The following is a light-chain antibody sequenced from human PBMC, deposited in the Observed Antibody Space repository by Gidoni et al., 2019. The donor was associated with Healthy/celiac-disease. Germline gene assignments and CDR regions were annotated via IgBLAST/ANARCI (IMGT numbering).Light chain of an antibody. J-gene: IGKJ5*01. CDR3: QQYYSTPLT. CDR2: WAS. V-gene: IGKV4-1*01. Sequence: DIVMTQSPDSLAVSLGERATINCKSSQSVLYSSNNKNYLAWYQQKPGQHPKLLIYWASTRESGVPDRFSGSGSGTDFTLTISSLQAEDVAVYYCQQYYSTPLTFGQGTRLEI. CDR1: QSVLYSSNNKNY.